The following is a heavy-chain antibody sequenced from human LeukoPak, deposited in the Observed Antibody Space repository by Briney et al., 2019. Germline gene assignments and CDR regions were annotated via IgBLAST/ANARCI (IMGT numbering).Heavy chain of an antibody. Sequence: SSETLSLTCTVSGGSIRSSYYYWGWIRQPPGKGLEWIGSIYDSGSTYYNPSLKSRVTISVDTSKNQFSLKLSSVTAADTAVYYCARGFGSGSYYVVWGQGTLVTVSS. CDR2: IYDSGST. CDR1: GGSIRSSYYY. CDR3: ARGFGSGSYYVV. D-gene: IGHD3-10*01. V-gene: IGHV4-39*07. J-gene: IGHJ4*02.